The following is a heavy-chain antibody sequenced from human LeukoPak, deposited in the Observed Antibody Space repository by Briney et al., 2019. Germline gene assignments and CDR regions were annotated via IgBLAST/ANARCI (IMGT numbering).Heavy chain of an antibody. Sequence: SETLSLTCTVSGGSISSSSYYWGWIRPPPGMGLEWIGSIYYSASTYYNPSLKSRVTISVDPSKNHFSLKLSSVTAADTAVYYCARDGGPYCSSTSCSLLLGADPDWFDPWGQGTLVTVSS. J-gene: IGHJ5*02. V-gene: IGHV4-39*02. CDR1: GGSISSSSYY. D-gene: IGHD2-2*01. CDR2: IYYSAST. CDR3: ARDGGPYCSSTSCSLLLGADPDWFDP.